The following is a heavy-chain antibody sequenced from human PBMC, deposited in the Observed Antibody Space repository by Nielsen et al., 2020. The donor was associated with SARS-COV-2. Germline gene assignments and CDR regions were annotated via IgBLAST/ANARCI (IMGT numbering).Heavy chain of an antibody. J-gene: IGHJ6*02. D-gene: IGHD2-8*01. CDR2: ISSSSRYI. CDR3: ASRWAYCTNGVCYSYYGMDV. CDR1: GFTFSSYS. Sequence: GESLKISCAASGFTFSSYSMNWVRQAPGKGLEWVSSISSSSRYIYYADSVKGRFTISRDNAKNSLYLQMNSLRAEDTAVYYCASRWAYCTNGVCYSYYGMDVGGQGTTVTVSS. V-gene: IGHV3-21*01.